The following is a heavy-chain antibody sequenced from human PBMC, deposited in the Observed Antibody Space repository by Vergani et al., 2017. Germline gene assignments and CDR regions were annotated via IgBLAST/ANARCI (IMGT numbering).Heavy chain of an antibody. D-gene: IGHD3-3*01. V-gene: IGHV4-39*07. CDR1: GGSISSSSYY. J-gene: IGHJ6*03. CDR3: ARGPTIYDFWSGYYHYYYYYMDV. CDR2: IYYSGST. Sequence: QLQLQESGPGLVKPSETLSLTCTVSGGSISSSSYYWGWIRQPPGKGLEWIGSIYYSGSTYYNPSLKSRVTISVDTSKNQFSLKLSSVTAADTAVYYCARGPTIYDFWSGYYHYYYYYMDVWGKGTTVTVSS.